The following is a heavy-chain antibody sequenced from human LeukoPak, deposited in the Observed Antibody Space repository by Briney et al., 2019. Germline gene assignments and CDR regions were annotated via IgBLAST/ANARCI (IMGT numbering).Heavy chain of an antibody. V-gene: IGHV4-30-4*01. J-gene: IGHJ4*02. Sequence: SETLSLTCTVSGGSISSGDYYWSWIRQSPGKGLEWIGYIYYSGSTYYNPSLKSRITISVDTSKNQFSLKLSSVTAADTAVYYCARDSGYSYGYGGVDSWGQGTLVTVSS. CDR3: ARDSGYSYGYGGVDS. D-gene: IGHD5-18*01. CDR2: IYYSGST. CDR1: GGSISSGDYY.